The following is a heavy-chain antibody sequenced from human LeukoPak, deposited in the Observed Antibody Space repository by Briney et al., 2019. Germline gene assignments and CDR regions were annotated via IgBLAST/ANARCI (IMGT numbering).Heavy chain of an antibody. CDR1: GGSISSSSYY. V-gene: IGHV4-39*01. D-gene: IGHD1-1*01. J-gene: IGHJ4*02. Sequence: PSETLSLTCTVSGGSISSSSYYWGWIRQPPGKGLEWIGSIYYSGSTYYNPSLKSRVTISVDTSKNQFSLKVTSVTAADTAVYYCEGADREEAYNHRIDYWGQGTLVTVSS. CDR2: IYYSGST. CDR3: EGADREEAYNHRIDY.